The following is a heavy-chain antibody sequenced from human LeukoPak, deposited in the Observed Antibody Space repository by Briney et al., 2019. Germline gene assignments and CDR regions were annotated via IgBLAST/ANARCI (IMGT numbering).Heavy chain of an antibody. V-gene: IGHV4-39*01. CDR2: IYYSGST. CDR3: ARLRPHPHDAFDI. Sequence: SETLSLTCTVSGGSINSDSYYWGWIRQPPGKGLEWIGNIYYSGSTYYNPSLKSRVTISIDTSKNQFSLRLNSVTATDTAVYYCARLRPHPHDAFDIWGQGTKVTVSS. J-gene: IGHJ3*02. CDR1: GGSINSDSYY.